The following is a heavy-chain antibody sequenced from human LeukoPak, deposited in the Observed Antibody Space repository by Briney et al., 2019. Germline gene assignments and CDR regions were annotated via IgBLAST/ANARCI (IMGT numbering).Heavy chain of an antibody. CDR2: ISYDGSNK. CDR1: GFTFSSYG. D-gene: IGHD5-18*01. V-gene: IGHV3-30*18. Sequence: GGSLRLSCAASGFTFSSYGMHWVRQAPGKGVEWVAVISYDGSNKYYADSVKGRFTISRDNSKNTLYLQMNSLRAEDTAVYYCAKGGIQLWLYCYFDYWGQGTLVTVSS. J-gene: IGHJ4*02. CDR3: AKGGIQLWLYCYFDY.